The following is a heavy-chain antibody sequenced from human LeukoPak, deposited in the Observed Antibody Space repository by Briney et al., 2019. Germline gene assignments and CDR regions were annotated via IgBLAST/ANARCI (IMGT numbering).Heavy chain of an antibody. J-gene: IGHJ3*02. CDR1: GGSISSGNYY. V-gene: IGHV4-39*07. D-gene: IGHD5-18*01. CDR2: ISYSGNT. CDR3: ARGYSYGPNDAFDI. Sequence: SETLSLTCTVSGGSISSGNYYWGWIRQPPGKGLEWIGSISYSGNTYYNPSLKSRVTISVDTSKNHFSLKLSSVTAADTAVYYCARGYSYGPNDAFDIWGQGTMVTISS.